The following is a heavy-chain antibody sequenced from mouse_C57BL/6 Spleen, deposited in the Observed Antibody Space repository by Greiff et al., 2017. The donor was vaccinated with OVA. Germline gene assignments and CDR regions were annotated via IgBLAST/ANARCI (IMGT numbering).Heavy chain of an antibody. CDR1: GYAFSSSW. CDR3: ARGGVLWLRRFFDY. J-gene: IGHJ2*01. D-gene: IGHD2-2*01. Sequence: QVQLQQSGPELVKPGASVKISCKASGYAFSSSWMNWVKQRPGKGLEGIGRIYPGDGDTNYNGKFKGKATLTADTSSSTAYMLLSSLTSEDSAVYFCARGGVLWLRRFFDYWGQGTTLTVSS. V-gene: IGHV1-82*01. CDR2: IYPGDGDT.